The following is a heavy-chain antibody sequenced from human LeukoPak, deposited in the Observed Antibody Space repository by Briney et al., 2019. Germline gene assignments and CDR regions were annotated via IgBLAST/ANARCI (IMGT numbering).Heavy chain of an antibody. Sequence: PGGSLRLSRAASGFTFSSYEWNWVRQPPGKGLEWLSYISTTDTTKYYAESVKGRFTISRDNAKNSLFLQMNSLRAEDTALYYCARETLNCGGDCLDYWGQGTLVTVSS. V-gene: IGHV3-48*03. CDR2: ISTTDTTK. CDR3: ARETLNCGGDCLDY. D-gene: IGHD2-21*02. CDR1: GFTFSSYE. J-gene: IGHJ4*02.